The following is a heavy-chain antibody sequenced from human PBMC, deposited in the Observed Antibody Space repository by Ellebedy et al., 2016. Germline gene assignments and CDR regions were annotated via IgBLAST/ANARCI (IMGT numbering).Heavy chain of an antibody. Sequence: GGSLRLSCAASGFTFGDYYVSWIRQAPGKGLEWVSFISSSSSYTDYADSVWGRFTISRDNAKNSLYLQMNSLRPEDTAVYYCARVAASAQDAFDVWGQGTVVTVSS. D-gene: IGHD6-13*01. CDR1: GFTFGDYY. CDR3: ARVAASAQDAFDV. CDR2: ISSSSSYT. J-gene: IGHJ3*01. V-gene: IGHV3-11*06.